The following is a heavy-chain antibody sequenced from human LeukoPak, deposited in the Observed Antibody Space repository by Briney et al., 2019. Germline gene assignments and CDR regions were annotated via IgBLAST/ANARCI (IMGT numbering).Heavy chain of an antibody. Sequence: SETLSLTCAVYGVSFSGYYWSWIRQPPGKGLEWIGEINHSGSTNYNPSLKSRVTISVDTSKNQFSLKLSSVTAADTAVYYCASEGIRGVTYWFDPWGQGTLVTVSS. CDR1: GVSFSGYY. D-gene: IGHD3-10*01. V-gene: IGHV4-34*01. CDR2: INHSGST. J-gene: IGHJ5*02. CDR3: ASEGIRGVTYWFDP.